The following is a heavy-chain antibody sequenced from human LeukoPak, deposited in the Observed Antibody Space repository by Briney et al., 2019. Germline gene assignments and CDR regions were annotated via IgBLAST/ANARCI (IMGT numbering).Heavy chain of an antibody. CDR1: GFTFSSYA. Sequence: GGSLTLSCVASGFTFSSYAMSWVRQAPARGLEWVSSLRGDGETFYADSVKGRFTLSRDDSRNTVFLHLNNLRVEDTALYYCAKASWVSSADAVLWGQGTVVTVS. CDR3: AKASWVSSADAVL. CDR2: LRGDGET. J-gene: IGHJ4*02. D-gene: IGHD3-10*01. V-gene: IGHV3-23*01.